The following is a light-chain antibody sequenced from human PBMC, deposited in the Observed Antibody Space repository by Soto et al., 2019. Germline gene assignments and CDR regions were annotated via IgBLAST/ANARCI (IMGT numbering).Light chain of an antibody. Sequence: QSALTQPASVSGSPGQSITISCTGTSSDVGSYNYVSWYQQHPGKAPKLMIYDVINRPSGVSNRFSGSKSGNTASLTISGLQAGDEADYYCNSYTSSSTWVFGGGTKVTVL. CDR2: DVI. CDR3: NSYTSSSTWV. CDR1: SSDVGSYNY. J-gene: IGLJ3*02. V-gene: IGLV2-14*01.